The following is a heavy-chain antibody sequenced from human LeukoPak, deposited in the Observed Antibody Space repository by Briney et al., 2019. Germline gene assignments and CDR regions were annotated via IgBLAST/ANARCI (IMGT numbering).Heavy chain of an antibody. CDR1: GFICSSYA. Sequence: PGGSLRLSCAASGFICSSYAMIWVRQAPGNGLEWVSAISGSGGSTYYADSVKGRFTISRHNSKNPPYLQVSSLSAEDPAVYYCARAIAVAGGPGAFDIWRQGTMVTVSS. CDR2: ISGSGGST. V-gene: IGHV3-23*01. D-gene: IGHD6-19*01. CDR3: ARAIAVAGGPGAFDI. J-gene: IGHJ3*02.